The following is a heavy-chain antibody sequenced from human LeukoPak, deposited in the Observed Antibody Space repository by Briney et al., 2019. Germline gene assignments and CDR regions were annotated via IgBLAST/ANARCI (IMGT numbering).Heavy chain of an antibody. CDR1: GFTFSSYA. J-gene: IGHJ3*02. D-gene: IGHD1-26*01. CDR2: ISGSGGST. CDR3: AKGPSGSYLAFDI. Sequence: PGGSLRLSCAASGFTFSSYAMSWVRQAPGKGLEWVSAISGSGGSTYYADSVKGGFTISRDNSKNTLYLQMNSLRAEDTAVYYCAKGPSGSYLAFDIWGQGTMVTVSS. V-gene: IGHV3-23*01.